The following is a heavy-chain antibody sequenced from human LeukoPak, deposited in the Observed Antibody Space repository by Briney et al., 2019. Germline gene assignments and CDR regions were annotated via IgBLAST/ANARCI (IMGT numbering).Heavy chain of an antibody. CDR2: ISWNSGSI. V-gene: IGHV3-9*01. CDR3: ARDGNYDSSGYT. D-gene: IGHD3-22*01. CDR1: GFTFDDYA. Sequence: GRSLRLSCAASGFTFDDYAMHWVRQAPGKGLEWVSGISWNSGSIGYADSVKGRFTISRDNAKNSLYLQMNSLRAEDTALYYCARDGNYDSSGYTWGQGTLVTVSS. J-gene: IGHJ5*02.